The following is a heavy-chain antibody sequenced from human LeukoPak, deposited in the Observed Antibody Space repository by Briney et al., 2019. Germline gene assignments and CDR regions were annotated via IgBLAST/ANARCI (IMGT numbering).Heavy chain of an antibody. Sequence: SETLSLTCTVSGGSISSYYWSWIRQPAGKGLEWIGRIYTSGSTNYNPSLKSRVTISVDKSKNQFSLKLSSVTAADTAVYYCARATDIVVVPAAMGIDYWGQGTLVTVSS. CDR1: GGSISSYY. CDR2: IYTSGST. V-gene: IGHV4-4*07. J-gene: IGHJ4*02. CDR3: ARATDIVVVPAAMGIDY. D-gene: IGHD2-2*01.